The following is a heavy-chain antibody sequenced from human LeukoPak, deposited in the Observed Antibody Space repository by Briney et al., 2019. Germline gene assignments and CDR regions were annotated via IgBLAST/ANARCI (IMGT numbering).Heavy chain of an antibody. Sequence: PGGSLRLSCAASGFTVSSNYTSWVRQAPGKGLEWVSIIYGGGSTYYAASVKGRFTISRDNSKNTLYPQLNSLRAEDTAVYYCARTITGSWYYFDYWGQGTLVTVSS. J-gene: IGHJ4*02. CDR1: GFTVSSNY. CDR2: IYGGGST. V-gene: IGHV3-53*01. CDR3: ARTITGSWYYFDY. D-gene: IGHD6-13*01.